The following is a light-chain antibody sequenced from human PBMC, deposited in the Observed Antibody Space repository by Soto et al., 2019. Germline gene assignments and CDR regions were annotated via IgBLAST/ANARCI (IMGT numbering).Light chain of an antibody. CDR2: NVY. J-gene: IGLJ2*01. V-gene: IGLV2-14*03. CDR1: SSDVGGYNF. Sequence: QSALTQPASVSGSPGQSITISCTGTSSDVGGYNFVFWYQQHPGKAPKLMLYNVYDRPSGISHRFSGSRSGNTASLTISGLQAEDEAHYYCNSYTSSSTLVFGVGTKVTVL. CDR3: NSYTSSSTLV.